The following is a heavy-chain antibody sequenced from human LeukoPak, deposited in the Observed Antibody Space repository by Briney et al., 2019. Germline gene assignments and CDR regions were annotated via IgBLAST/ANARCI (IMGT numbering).Heavy chain of an antibody. Sequence: SETLSLTCTVSGVSISGYYWSWIRQPPAKGLEWIGYMYYSGSANYNPSLKSRVTVSVDTSKKQFSLKLRSVTAADTAVYYCSRMGARDFFDYWGQGTLVTVSS. V-gene: IGHV4-59*01. CDR2: MYYSGSA. D-gene: IGHD1-26*01. J-gene: IGHJ4*02. CDR3: SRMGARDFFDY. CDR1: GVSISGYY.